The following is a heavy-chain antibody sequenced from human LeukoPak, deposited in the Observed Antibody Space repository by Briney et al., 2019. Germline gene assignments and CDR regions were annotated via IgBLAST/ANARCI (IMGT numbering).Heavy chain of an antibody. Sequence: SETLSLTCTVSGGSLSSYYWSWIRQPPGKGLEWIGYIYYSGSTNYNPSLKSRVTISVDTSKNQFSLKLSSVTAADPAVYYCARHTTFGYCSSTSCYRSPDAFDIWGQGTMVTVSS. V-gene: IGHV4-59*08. J-gene: IGHJ3*02. CDR3: ARHTTFGYCSSTSCYRSPDAFDI. CDR2: IYYSGST. CDR1: GGSLSSYY. D-gene: IGHD2-2*02.